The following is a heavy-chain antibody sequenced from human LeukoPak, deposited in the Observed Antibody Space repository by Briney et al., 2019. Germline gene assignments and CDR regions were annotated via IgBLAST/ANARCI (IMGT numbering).Heavy chain of an antibody. V-gene: IGHV1-18*01. CDR3: VRKVGAEVPDI. Sequence: ASVKVSCKASGYTFTSYGISWLRQAPGQGLEWMGWISACNGNTNYAQKLQGRVTMTTDTSTSTAYMELRSLRSDDTAVYYCVRKVGAEVPDIWGQGTMVTVSS. CDR2: ISACNGNT. D-gene: IGHD1-26*01. J-gene: IGHJ3*02. CDR1: GYTFTSYG.